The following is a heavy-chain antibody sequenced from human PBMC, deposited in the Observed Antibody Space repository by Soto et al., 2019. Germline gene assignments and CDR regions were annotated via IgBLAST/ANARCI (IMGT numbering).Heavy chain of an antibody. CDR1: GGTLSPYA. J-gene: IGHJ4*02. CDR2: XXPXXGXT. Sequence: SVKVSCKGSGGTLSPYAFSLVRQAPGQRLEWXGRXXPXXGXTXXXEXXXGRVTITADTSTNTAYRGLTSLTSEDTAMYYCAREGPLTGTDGFDYWGQGTLVTASS. CDR3: AREGPLTGTDGFDY. V-gene: IGHV1-69*04. D-gene: IGHD1-20*01.